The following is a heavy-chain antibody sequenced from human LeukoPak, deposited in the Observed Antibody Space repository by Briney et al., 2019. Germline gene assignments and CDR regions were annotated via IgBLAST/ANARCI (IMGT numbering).Heavy chain of an antibody. D-gene: IGHD1-26*01. CDR1: GLTFSSYA. J-gene: IGHJ4*02. V-gene: IGHV3-23*01. Sequence: GGSLRLSCAASGLTFSSYAMSWVRRAPGRGLEWVSTISGSGRNTDYADSVKGRFTISRDNSKNTFYLQMNSLRAEDTALNYCAKDHSGTWDYFDYWGQGTLVTVSS. CDR2: ISGSGRNT. CDR3: AKDHSGTWDYFDY.